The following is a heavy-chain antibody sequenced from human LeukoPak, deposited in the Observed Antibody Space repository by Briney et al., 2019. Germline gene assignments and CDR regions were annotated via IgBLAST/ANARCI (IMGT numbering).Heavy chain of an antibody. V-gene: IGHV1-69*13. J-gene: IGHJ6*03. Sequence: AASVKVSCKASGGTFSNYAISWVRQAPGQGLEWMGGIIPIFGTANYAQKFQGRVTITADESTSTAYMELSSLRSEDTAMYYCARVGASGSYSYYYYMDVWGKGTTVTISS. CDR1: GGTFSNYA. CDR2: IIPIFGTA. D-gene: IGHD3-10*01. CDR3: ARVGASGSYSYYYYMDV.